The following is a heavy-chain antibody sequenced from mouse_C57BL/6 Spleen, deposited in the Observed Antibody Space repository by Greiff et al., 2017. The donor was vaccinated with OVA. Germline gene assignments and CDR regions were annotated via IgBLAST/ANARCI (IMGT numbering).Heavy chain of an antibody. Sequence: QVQLQQSGPELVKPGASVKISCTASGYAFSSSWMNWVKQRPGKGLEWIGRIYPGDGDTNYNGKFKGKATLTADKSSSTAYMQRSSLTSEDSAVYFCSDGRVSYDYAMDYWGQGTSVTVSS. CDR2: IYPGDGDT. CDR3: SDGRVSYDYAMDY. J-gene: IGHJ4*01. CDR1: GYAFSSSW. V-gene: IGHV1-82*01. D-gene: IGHD2-3*01.